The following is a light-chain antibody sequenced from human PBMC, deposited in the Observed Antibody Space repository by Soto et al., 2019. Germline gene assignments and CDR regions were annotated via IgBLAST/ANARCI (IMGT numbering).Light chain of an antibody. CDR1: QSVSSSY. J-gene: IGKJ2*01. CDR3: QQYGSSPPYT. Sequence: EIGLTQSPGTLSLSPGERATLSCRASQSVSSSYLAWYQQKPGQAPRLLIYGASSSATGIPDRFSGSGSGTDFTLTISRLEPEDFAVYYCQQYGSSPPYTFGQGTKLEIK. CDR2: GAS. V-gene: IGKV3-20*01.